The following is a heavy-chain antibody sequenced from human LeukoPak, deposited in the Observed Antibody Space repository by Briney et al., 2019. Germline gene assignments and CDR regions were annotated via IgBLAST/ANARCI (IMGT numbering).Heavy chain of an antibody. J-gene: IGHJ4*02. CDR3: ARTSAVTTLKY. V-gene: IGHV1-69*06. Sequence: SVKVSCKASGGTFSSYAISWVRQAPGQGLEWMGGIIPIFGTANYAQKFQGRVTITADKSTGTAYMELRSLRSDDTAVYYCARTSAVTTLKYWGQGTLVTVSS. CDR2: IIPIFGTA. CDR1: GGTFSSYA. D-gene: IGHD4-17*01.